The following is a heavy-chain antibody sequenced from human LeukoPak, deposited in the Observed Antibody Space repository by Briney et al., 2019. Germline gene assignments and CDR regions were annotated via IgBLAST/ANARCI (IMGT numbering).Heavy chain of an antibody. D-gene: IGHD3-10*01. J-gene: IGHJ4*02. CDR3: ARRPGAHFDY. CDR2: IYNSGST. CDR1: GGSISSYL. V-gene: IGHV4-59*01. Sequence: SETLSLTCTVSGGSISSYLWSWIRQPPGKGLEWIGYIYNSGSTNYNPSLKSRVTISVDTSKKQFSLKLSSVTAADTAVYYCARRPGAHFDYWGQGTLVTVSS.